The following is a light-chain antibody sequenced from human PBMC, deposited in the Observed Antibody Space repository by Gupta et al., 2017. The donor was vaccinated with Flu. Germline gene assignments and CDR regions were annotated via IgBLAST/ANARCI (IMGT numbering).Light chain of an antibody. CDR3: HTWDSTTGV. CDR2: KGR. Sequence: SPGQTASITCSGDSLGNRFVSWHHQSPAKFPVLVIYKGRKRPSGIPDRFYGSTSGTTATLTVRETQAVDEGVFYSHTWDSTTGVFGGGTKLTVL. CDR1: SLGNRF. J-gene: IGLJ2*01. V-gene: IGLV3-1*01.